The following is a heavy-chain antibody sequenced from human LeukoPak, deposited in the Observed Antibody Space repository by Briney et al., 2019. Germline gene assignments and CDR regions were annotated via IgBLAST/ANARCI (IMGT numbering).Heavy chain of an antibody. CDR1: GYTFTSYG. J-gene: IGHJ6*04. D-gene: IGHD6-19*01. CDR2: ISAYNGNT. CDR3: ARDHKKRSSGWGYYYYYGMDV. Sequence: GASVKVSCKASGYTFTSYGISWVRQAPGQGLEWMGWISAYNGNTDYAQKLQGRVTMTTDTSTSTAYMELRSLRSGDTAVYYCARDHKKRSSGWGYYYYYGMDVWGKGTTVTVSS. V-gene: IGHV1-18*04.